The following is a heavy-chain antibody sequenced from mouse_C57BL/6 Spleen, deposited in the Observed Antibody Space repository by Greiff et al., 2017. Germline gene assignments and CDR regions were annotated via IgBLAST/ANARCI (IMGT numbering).Heavy chain of an antibody. CDR2: ISSGSSTI. CDR3: ARGYYSNWYFDV. V-gene: IGHV5-17*01. D-gene: IGHD2-5*01. Sequence: EVKLLESGGGLVKPGGSLQLSCAASGFTFSDYGMHWVRQAPETGLEWVAYISSGSSTIYYADTVKGRFTISRDNAKNTLFLQMTSLRSEDTAMYYCARGYYSNWYFDVWGTGTTGTVSS. CDR1: GFTFSDYG. J-gene: IGHJ1*03.